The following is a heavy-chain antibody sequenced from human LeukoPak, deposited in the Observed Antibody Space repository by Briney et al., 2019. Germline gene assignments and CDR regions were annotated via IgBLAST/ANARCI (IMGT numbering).Heavy chain of an antibody. V-gene: IGHV3-48*02. Sequence: GGSLRLSCAASGFIINNCSISWVRQAPGKGLEWVSYISSGTGNKYYADSVKGRFTISRDNAKNSLYLQMNSLRDEDTAVSHCARCSGTITGFDIWGQGTLVTVSS. CDR3: ARCSGTITGFDI. D-gene: IGHD3-10*02. CDR1: GFIINNCS. J-gene: IGHJ3*02. CDR2: ISSGTGNK.